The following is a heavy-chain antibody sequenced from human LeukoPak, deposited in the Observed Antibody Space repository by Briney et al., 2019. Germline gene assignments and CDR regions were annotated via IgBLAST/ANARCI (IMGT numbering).Heavy chain of an antibody. Sequence: GSLRLSCVASGFTFSTYWMAWVRQAPGKGLEWVANIKEDKSAKRQADSVRGRFTIFRDNAQNSVYLQMSSLRGEDTAVYYCARDVGGSLDYWGQGTLVAVSS. V-gene: IGHV3-7*01. CDR1: GFTFSTYW. J-gene: IGHJ4*02. D-gene: IGHD1-26*01. CDR3: ARDVGGSLDY. CDR2: IKEDKSAK.